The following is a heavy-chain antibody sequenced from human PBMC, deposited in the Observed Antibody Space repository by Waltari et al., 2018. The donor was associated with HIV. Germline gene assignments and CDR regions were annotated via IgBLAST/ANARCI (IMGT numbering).Heavy chain of an antibody. CDR1: GGSITSYI. Sequence: QLRESGPGLVKPLETVALNCSVSGGSITSYIWSWYRQPPAKGLEWIGYIHSTGSTNYSPSLKSRVTISVDTSKTFFSLQLNSVTAADTAIYYCARGIFGGNPGYWGRGTLITVSS. CDR3: ARGIFGGNPGY. D-gene: IGHD2-15*01. J-gene: IGHJ4*02. V-gene: IGHV4-59*01. CDR2: IHSTGST.